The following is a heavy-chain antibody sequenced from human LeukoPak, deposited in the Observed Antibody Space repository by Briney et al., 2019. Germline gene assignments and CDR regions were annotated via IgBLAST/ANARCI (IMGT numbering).Heavy chain of an antibody. V-gene: IGHV1-46*01. CDR3: ARGQFDYDYVWGSYLYYFDY. Sequence: ASVKVSCKASGGTFSSYAISWVRQAPGQGLEWMGIINPSGGSTSYAQKFQGRVTMTRDTSTSTVYMELSSLRSEDTAVYYCARGQFDYDYVWGSYLYYFDYWGQGTLVTVSS. CDR1: GGTFSSYA. J-gene: IGHJ4*02. CDR2: INPSGGST. D-gene: IGHD3-16*01.